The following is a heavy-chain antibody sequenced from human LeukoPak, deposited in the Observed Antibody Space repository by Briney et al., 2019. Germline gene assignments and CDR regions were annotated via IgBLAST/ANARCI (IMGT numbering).Heavy chain of an antibody. V-gene: IGHV3-21*01. Sequence: GGSLTLSCAASGFTFYNYGIHWVRQAPGKGLEWVSSIAGGGGYIYYADSVKGRFTISRDNAKNTLYLQMNSLRAEDTAVYYCAKFRLSNYEILTGYYYYFDSWGQGTLVTVSS. CDR3: AKFRLSNYEILTGYYYYFDS. D-gene: IGHD3-9*01. CDR1: GFTFYNYG. CDR2: IAGGGGYI. J-gene: IGHJ4*02.